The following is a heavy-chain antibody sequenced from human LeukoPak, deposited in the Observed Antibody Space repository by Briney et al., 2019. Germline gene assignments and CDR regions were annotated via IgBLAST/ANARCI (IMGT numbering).Heavy chain of an antibody. D-gene: IGHD3-3*01. CDR2: ISSRGTAI. Sequence: TGGSLRLSCVVSGFTFSSHEMHWVRQPPGKGLEWVSHISSRGTAIYYADSVKGRFTISSDNAKNSLYLQMNSLRAEDTALYYCARGPTDFDFWSGYAAWGQGTLVTVSS. CDR3: ARGPTDFDFWSGYAA. CDR1: GFTFSSHE. V-gene: IGHV3-48*03. J-gene: IGHJ5*02.